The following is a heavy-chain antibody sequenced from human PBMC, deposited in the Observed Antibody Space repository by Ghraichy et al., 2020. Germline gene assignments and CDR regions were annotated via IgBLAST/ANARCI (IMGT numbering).Heavy chain of an antibody. CDR3: ARVGHLYLYSSGWNYYYGMDG. V-gene: IGHV3-21*01. CDR1: GFTFSSYS. J-gene: IGHJ6*02. Sequence: GGSLRLSCAASGFTFSSYSMNWVRQAPGKGLEWVSSINNSSSYIYYADSVKGRFTISRDNAKNSLYLQMNSLRAEDTAVYYCARVGHLYLYSSGWNYYYGMDGWGLGTPVTVSS. CDR2: INNSSSYI. D-gene: IGHD6-19*01.